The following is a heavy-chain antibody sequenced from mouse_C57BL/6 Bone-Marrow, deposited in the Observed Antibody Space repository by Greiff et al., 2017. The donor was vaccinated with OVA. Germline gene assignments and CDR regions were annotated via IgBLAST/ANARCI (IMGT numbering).Heavy chain of an antibody. D-gene: IGHD2-4*01. V-gene: IGHV1-26*01. J-gene: IGHJ1*03. CDR1: GYTFTDYY. CDR2: INPNNGGT. CDR3: ARGDYDVWYFDV. Sequence: VQLQQSGPELVKPGASVKISCKASGYTFTDYYMNWVKQSHGKSLEWIGDINPNNGGTSYNQKFKGKATLTVDKSSSTAYMELRSLTSEDSAVYYCARGDYDVWYFDVWGTGTTVTVSS.